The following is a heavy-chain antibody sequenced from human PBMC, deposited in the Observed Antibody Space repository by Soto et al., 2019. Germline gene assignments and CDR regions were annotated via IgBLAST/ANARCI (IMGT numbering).Heavy chain of an antibody. Sequence: SETLSLTCAVYGGSFSGYYWSWIRQPPGKGLEWIGEINHSGSTNYNPSLKSRVTISVDTSKNQFSPKLSSVTAADTAVYYCARGGRIQLWLLAYWGQGTLVTVSS. V-gene: IGHV4-34*01. J-gene: IGHJ4*02. D-gene: IGHD5-18*01. CDR1: GGSFSGYY. CDR3: ARGGRIQLWLLAY. CDR2: INHSGST.